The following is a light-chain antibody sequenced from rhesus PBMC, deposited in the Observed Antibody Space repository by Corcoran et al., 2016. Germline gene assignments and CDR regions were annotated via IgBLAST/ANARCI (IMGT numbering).Light chain of an antibody. CDR2: SAS. V-gene: IGKV1-66*01. CDR1: QDINNY. J-gene: IGKJ4*01. Sequence: DIQMTQSPSSLSASVGDRVTITCRASQDINNYLTWYQQKPGEAPKPLIYSASSLETGVPSRFSGSRSGTEYSLTISGLQPEDIATYYCQQYNNSPLTFGGGTKVGIK. CDR3: QQYNNSPLT.